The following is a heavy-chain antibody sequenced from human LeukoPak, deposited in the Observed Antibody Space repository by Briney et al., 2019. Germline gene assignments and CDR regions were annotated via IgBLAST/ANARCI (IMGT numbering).Heavy chain of an antibody. J-gene: IGHJ4*02. CDR1: GGSISSYY. V-gene: IGHV4-59*08. D-gene: IGHD1-26*01. CDR3: ASQHSGSYPYFDY. CDR2: IYYSGST. Sequence: SETLSLTCTVSGGSISSYYWSWIRQPPGKGLEWIGYIYYSGSTYYNPSLKSRVTISVDTSKNQFSLKLSSVTTADTAVYYCASQHSGSYPYFDYWGQGTLVTVSS.